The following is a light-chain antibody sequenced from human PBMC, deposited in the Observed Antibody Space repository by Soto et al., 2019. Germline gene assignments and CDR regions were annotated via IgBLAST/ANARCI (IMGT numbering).Light chain of an antibody. J-gene: IGLJ1*01. V-gene: IGLV1-47*01. CDR1: SSNIGSNY. Sequence: HSVLTQPPSASGTPGQRVTISCSGSSSNIGSNYVYWYQQLPGTAPKLLIYRNNQRPSGVPDRFSGSKSGTSASLAISGLRSEDEADYYCAAWDDSLSGLNYVFGTGTKLTVL. CDR2: RNN. CDR3: AAWDDSLSGLNYV.